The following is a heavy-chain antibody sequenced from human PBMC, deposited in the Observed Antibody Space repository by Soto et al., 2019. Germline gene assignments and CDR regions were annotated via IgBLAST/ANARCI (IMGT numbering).Heavy chain of an antibody. Sequence: QVPLVESGGGVVQPGRSLRLSCAASGFIFRNYGMHWGRQAPGKGLEWVAVISYDGNTEYYEDSVKGRFTVSRDNSKNTLYLQMNSLRVEDTALYYCAKRGGTHWYTIDYWGQGTLVTVSS. CDR2: ISYDGNTE. D-gene: IGHD3-10*01. CDR1: GFIFRNYG. V-gene: IGHV3-30*18. J-gene: IGHJ4*02. CDR3: AKRGGTHWYTIDY.